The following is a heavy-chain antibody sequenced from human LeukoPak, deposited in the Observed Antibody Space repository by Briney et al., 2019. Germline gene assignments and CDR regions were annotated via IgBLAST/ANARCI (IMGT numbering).Heavy chain of an antibody. J-gene: IGHJ4*02. CDR1: GGSISSSSYY. V-gene: IGHV4-39*07. Sequence: PSETLSLTCTVSGGSISSSSYYWGWIRQPPGKGLEWIGSIYHSGSTYYNPSLKSRVTISVDTSKNQFSLKLSSVTAADTAVYYCAREGGYSYGYGKPKGRYFDYWGQGTLVTVSS. CDR2: IYHSGST. D-gene: IGHD5-18*01. CDR3: AREGGYSYGYGKPKGRYFDY.